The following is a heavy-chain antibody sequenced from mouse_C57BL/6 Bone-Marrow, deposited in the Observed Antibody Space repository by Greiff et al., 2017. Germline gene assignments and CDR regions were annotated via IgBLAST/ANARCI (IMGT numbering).Heavy chain of an antibody. Sequence: QVQLKESGAELARPGASVKLSCKASGYTFTSYGISWVKQRTGQGLEWIGEIYPRSGNKYYNEKFKGKATLTADKSSSTAYMELRSLTSEDSAVYFCAREWYYYFDYWGQGTTLTVSS. CDR3: AREWYYYFDY. CDR1: GYTFTSYG. V-gene: IGHV1-81*01. J-gene: IGHJ2*01. D-gene: IGHD1-1*02. CDR2: IYPRSGNK.